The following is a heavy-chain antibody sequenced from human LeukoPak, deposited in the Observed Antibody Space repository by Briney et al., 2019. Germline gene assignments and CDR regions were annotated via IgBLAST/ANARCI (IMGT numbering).Heavy chain of an antibody. J-gene: IGHJ4*02. D-gene: IGHD3-10*01. V-gene: IGHV3-30*02. CDR3: AKVLLWFGEFSHFDY. CDR1: GFTFSSYG. Sequence: GGSLRLSCAASGFTFSSYGMHWVRQAPGKGLEWVAFIRYDGSDKYYADSVKGRFTISRDNSKNTLYLQMNSLRAEDMAVYYCAKVLLWFGEFSHFDYWGQGTLVTVSS. CDR2: IRYDGSDK.